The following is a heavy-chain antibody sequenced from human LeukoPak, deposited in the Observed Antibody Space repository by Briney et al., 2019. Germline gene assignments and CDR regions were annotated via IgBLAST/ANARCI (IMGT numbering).Heavy chain of an antibody. CDR1: GGSISSYY. D-gene: IGHD3-10*01. J-gene: IGHJ5*02. V-gene: IGHV4-59*01. Sequence: SGTLSPICTVSGGSISSYYWSWIRQPPGKGLEWIGYIYYSGSTNYNPSLKSRVTISVDTSKNQFSLKLSSVTAADTAVYYCARFYGSGSYYTGGKRNWFDPWGQGTLVTVSS. CDR2: IYYSGST. CDR3: ARFYGSGSYYTGGKRNWFDP.